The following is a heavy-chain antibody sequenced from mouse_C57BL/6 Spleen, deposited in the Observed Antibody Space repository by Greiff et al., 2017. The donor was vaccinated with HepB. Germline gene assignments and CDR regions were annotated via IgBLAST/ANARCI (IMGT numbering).Heavy chain of an antibody. V-gene: IGHV1-64*01. CDR1: GYTFTSYW. D-gene: IGHD2-2*01. CDR2: IHPNSGST. J-gene: IGHJ2*01. Sequence: QVQLQQPGAELVKPGASVKLSCKASGYTFTSYWMHWVKQRPGQGLEWIGMIHPNSGSTNYNEKFKSKATLTVDKSSSTAYMQLSSLTSEDSAVYYCARGRTTMVRGDYFDYWGQGTTLTVSS. CDR3: ARGRTTMVRGDYFDY.